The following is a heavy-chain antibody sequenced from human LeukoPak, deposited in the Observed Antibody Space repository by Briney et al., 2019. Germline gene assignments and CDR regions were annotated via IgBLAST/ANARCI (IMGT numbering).Heavy chain of an antibody. CDR2: IRYDGSNK. D-gene: IGHD1-7*01. CDR3: AKDGNYEYYFDY. J-gene: IGHJ4*02. Sequence: GGSLRLPCAASGFTFSSYGMHWVRLAPGKGLEWVAFIRYDGSNKYYADSVKGRFTISRDNSKNTLYLQMNSLRAEDTAVYYCAKDGNYEYYFDYWGQGTLVTVSS. V-gene: IGHV3-30*02. CDR1: GFTFSSYG.